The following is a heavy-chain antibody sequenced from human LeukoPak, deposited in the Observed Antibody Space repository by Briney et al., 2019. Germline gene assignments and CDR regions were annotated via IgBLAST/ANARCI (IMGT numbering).Heavy chain of an antibody. Sequence: GGSLRLSCAASGFTFSSYAMSRVRQAPGKGLERVSAISGSGGSTYYVDSVKGRFTISRDNSKNTLYLQMNSLRAEDTAVYYCAKDLGSGSYPGFFDIWGQGTMVTVSS. D-gene: IGHD3-10*01. CDR3: AKDLGSGSYPGFFDI. CDR2: ISGSGGST. J-gene: IGHJ3*02. V-gene: IGHV3-23*01. CDR1: GFTFSSYA.